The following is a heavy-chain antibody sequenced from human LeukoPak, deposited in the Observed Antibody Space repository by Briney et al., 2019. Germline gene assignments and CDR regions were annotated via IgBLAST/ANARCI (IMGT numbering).Heavy chain of an antibody. V-gene: IGHV3-30*04. J-gene: IGHJ4*02. D-gene: IGHD4-17*01. CDR3: ARDYGDFFDS. CDR2: ISSDGSNK. CDR1: GFIFRSFA. Sequence: GGSLGLSCVASGFIFRSFAMHWVRQSPGKGLQWVALISSDGSNKAYADSVKGRFSLSRDSSKNTVFLQMNSLRAEDTAVYYCARDYGDFFDSWGQGTLVTVSS.